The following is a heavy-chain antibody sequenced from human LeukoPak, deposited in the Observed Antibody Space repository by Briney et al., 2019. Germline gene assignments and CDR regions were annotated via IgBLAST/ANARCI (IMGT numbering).Heavy chain of an antibody. CDR2: INYSGST. CDR1: GGSISSGGYY. J-gene: IGHJ6*02. V-gene: IGHV4-61*08. Sequence: SETLSLTCTVSGGSISSGGYYWSWIRQPPGKGLEWIGYINYSGSTNYNPSLKSRVTISVDTSKNQFSLKLSSVTAADTAVYYCARKKSSYYYYYGMDVWGQGTTVTVSS. CDR3: ARKKSSYYYYYGMDV.